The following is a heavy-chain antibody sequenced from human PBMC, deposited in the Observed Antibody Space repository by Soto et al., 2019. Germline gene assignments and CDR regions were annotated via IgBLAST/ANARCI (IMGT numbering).Heavy chain of an antibody. Sequence: SETLSLTCTVSGGSISSYYWSWIRQPPGKGLEWIGYIYYSGSTNYNPSLKSRVTISVDTSKNQFSLKLSSVTAADTAVYYCARRVAPGPENYYYYYYMDVWGKGTTVTVSS. CDR1: GGSISSYY. V-gene: IGHV4-59*01. J-gene: IGHJ6*03. D-gene: IGHD2-21*01. CDR3: ARRVAPGPENYYYYYYMDV. CDR2: IYYSGST.